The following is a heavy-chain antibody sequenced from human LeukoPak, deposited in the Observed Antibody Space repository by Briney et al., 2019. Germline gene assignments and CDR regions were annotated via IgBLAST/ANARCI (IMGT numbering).Heavy chain of an antibody. D-gene: IGHD4-23*01. V-gene: IGHV3-53*01. CDR3: ARGTPKSMTTVAPFVY. CDR1: GFTVSSNY. J-gene: IGHJ4*02. Sequence: GGSLRLSCAASGFTVSSNYLSWVRQAPGKGLEWVSAIYSGGSTYYADSVKGRFTISRDNSENTLYLQMNSLRAEDTAVYFCARGTPKSMTTVAPFVYWGQGTLVTVSS. CDR2: IYSGGST.